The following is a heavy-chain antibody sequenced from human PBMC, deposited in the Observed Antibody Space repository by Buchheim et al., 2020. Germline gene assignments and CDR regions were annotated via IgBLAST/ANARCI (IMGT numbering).Heavy chain of an antibody. V-gene: IGHV3-30*03. CDR2: ISYDGSNK. D-gene: IGHD3-3*01. CDR1: GFTFSSYG. Sequence: QVQLVESGGGVVQPGRSLRLSCAASGFTFSSYGMHWVRQAPGKGLEWVAVISYDGSNKYYADSVKGRFTISRDNSKNTLYLQMNSLRDEDTAVYYCAGLKYDHYYYYMDVWGKGTT. J-gene: IGHJ6*03. CDR3: AGLKYDHYYYYMDV.